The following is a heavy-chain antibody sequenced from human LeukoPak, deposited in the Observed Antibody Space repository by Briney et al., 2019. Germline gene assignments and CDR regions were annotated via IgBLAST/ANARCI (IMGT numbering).Heavy chain of an antibody. J-gene: IGHJ4*02. CDR3: ASLYYYDSSGYSKYYFDY. CDR2: IYYSGGT. V-gene: IGHV4-59*01. Sequence: SETLSLTCTVSGGSIGSFYWSWIRQPPGKGLEWIGYIYYSGGTDYNPSLKSRVTISMDTSKNQFSLKLRSVTAADTAVYYCASLYYYDSSGYSKYYFDYWGQGTLVTVSS. D-gene: IGHD3-22*01. CDR1: GGSIGSFY.